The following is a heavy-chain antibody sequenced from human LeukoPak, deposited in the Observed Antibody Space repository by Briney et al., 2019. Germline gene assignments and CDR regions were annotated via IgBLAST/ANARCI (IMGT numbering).Heavy chain of an antibody. Sequence: SETLSLTCTVSGGSISSYYWSWIRQPPGKGLEWIGYIHYSGSTNYNPSLKSRVTISVDTSKNQFSLKLSSVTAADTAVYYCARGGGVLYYYYYMDVWGKGTTVTVSS. CDR3: ARGGGVLYYYYYMDV. J-gene: IGHJ6*03. CDR2: IHYSGST. V-gene: IGHV4-59*01. CDR1: GGSISSYY. D-gene: IGHD2-8*01.